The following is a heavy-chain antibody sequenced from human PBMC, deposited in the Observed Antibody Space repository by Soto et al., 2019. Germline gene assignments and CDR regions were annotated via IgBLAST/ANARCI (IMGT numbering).Heavy chain of an antibody. CDR1: GFTFSSYS. D-gene: IGHD2-2*01. V-gene: IGHV3-48*02. CDR3: ARDLEGVIVVVPAAPLEYYYYGMDV. Sequence: GESLKISCAASGFTFSSYSMNWVRQAPGKGLEWVSYISSSSSTIYYADSVKGRFTISRDNAKNSLYLQMNSLRDEDTAVYYCARDLEGVIVVVPAAPLEYYYYGMDVWGQGTTVTVSS. CDR2: ISSSSSTI. J-gene: IGHJ6*02.